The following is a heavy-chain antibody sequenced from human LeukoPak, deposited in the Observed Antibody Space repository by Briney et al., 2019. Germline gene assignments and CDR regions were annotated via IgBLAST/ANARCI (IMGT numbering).Heavy chain of an antibody. V-gene: IGHV4-4*08. CDR2: IYTSGST. Sequence: SETLSLSCTVSGGSMSSDYWSWIRQPPGKGLEWIGRIYTSGSTNYNPSLKSRVTVSVDTSKNQFSLKLSSVTAADTAVYYCARGPSITGTIPFDYWGQGTLVTVSS. J-gene: IGHJ4*02. D-gene: IGHD1/OR15-1a*01. CDR1: GGSMSSDY. CDR3: ARGPSITGTIPFDY.